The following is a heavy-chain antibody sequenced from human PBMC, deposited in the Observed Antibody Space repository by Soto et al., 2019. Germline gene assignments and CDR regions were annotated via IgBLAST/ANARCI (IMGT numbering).Heavy chain of an antibody. V-gene: IGHV1-46*01. CDR2: INPSGGST. D-gene: IGHD3-3*01. J-gene: IGHJ6*02. CDR3: ARDLDFWSGYYTAWYYGMDV. CDR1: GYTFTSYY. Sequence: GASVKVSCKASGYTFTSYYMHWVLQAPGQGLEWMGIINPSGGSTSYAQKFQGRVTMTRDTSTSTVYMELSSLRSEDTAVYYCARDLDFWSGYYTAWYYGMDVWGQGTTVTVSS.